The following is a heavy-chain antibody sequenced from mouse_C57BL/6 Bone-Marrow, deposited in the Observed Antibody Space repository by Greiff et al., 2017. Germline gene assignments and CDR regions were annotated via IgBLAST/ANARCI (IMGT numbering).Heavy chain of an antibody. D-gene: IGHD1-1*01. Sequence: QVQLQQSGAELARPGASVKLSCKASGYTFTSYGLSWVKQRTGQGLEWIGEIYPRSGNTYYNEKFKGKATLTADKSSSTAYMELRSLTSEDSAVYFCARYYYGSHWYFDVWGTGTTVTVSS. J-gene: IGHJ1*03. CDR2: IYPRSGNT. CDR3: ARYYYGSHWYFDV. CDR1: GYTFTSYG. V-gene: IGHV1-81*01.